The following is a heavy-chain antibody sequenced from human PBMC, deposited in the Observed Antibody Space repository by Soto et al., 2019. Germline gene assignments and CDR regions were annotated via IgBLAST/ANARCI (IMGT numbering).Heavy chain of an antibody. D-gene: IGHD4-17*01. Sequence: GSLRLSCAASGFTFSSYGMHWVRQAPGKGLEWVAVISYDGSNKYYADSVKGRFTISRDNSKNTLYLQMNSLRAEDTAVYYCAKDGWGGDYRLHGYYGMDVWGQGTTVTVSS. CDR2: ISYDGSNK. J-gene: IGHJ6*02. CDR1: GFTFSSYG. CDR3: AKDGWGGDYRLHGYYGMDV. V-gene: IGHV3-30*18.